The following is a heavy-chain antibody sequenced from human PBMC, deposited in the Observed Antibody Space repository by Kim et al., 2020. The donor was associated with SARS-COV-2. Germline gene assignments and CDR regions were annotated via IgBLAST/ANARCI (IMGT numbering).Heavy chain of an antibody. D-gene: IGHD3-10*02. CDR3: ARSPDVRGADPD. J-gene: IGHJ4*02. V-gene: IGHV3-23*01. Sequence: YYADPVKGRFTISRDNSKNTLYLQMNSLRAEDTAVYYCARSPDVRGADPDWGQGTLVTVSS.